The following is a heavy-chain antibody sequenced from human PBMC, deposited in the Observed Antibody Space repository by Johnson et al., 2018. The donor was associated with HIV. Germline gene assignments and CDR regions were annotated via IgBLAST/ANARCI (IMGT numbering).Heavy chain of an antibody. D-gene: IGHD2-15*01. CDR1: GFTFSSYG. Sequence: QVQLVESGGGVVQPGGSLRLSCAASGFTFSSYGMHWVRQAPGKGLEWVAFIRYDGSNKYYADSVKGRFTISRDNSKNTPYLQMNSLRAEDTAVYYCAKDPGRRDPHAFDIWGQGTMVTVSS. V-gene: IGHV3-30*02. J-gene: IGHJ3*02. CDR2: IRYDGSNK. CDR3: AKDPGRRDPHAFDI.